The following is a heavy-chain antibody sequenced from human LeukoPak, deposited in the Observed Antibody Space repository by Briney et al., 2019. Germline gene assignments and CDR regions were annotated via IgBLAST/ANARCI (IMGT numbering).Heavy chain of an antibody. Sequence: SETLSLTCTVSGGSISSGGYYWSWIRQHPGKGLEWVGYIYYSGSTYYNPSLKSRVTISVDTSKNQFSLKLSSVTAADTAVYYCARGASKGASSLDYWGQGTLVTVSS. J-gene: IGHJ4*02. CDR1: GGSISSGGYY. CDR2: IYYSGST. CDR3: ARGASKGASSLDY. V-gene: IGHV4-31*03. D-gene: IGHD1-26*01.